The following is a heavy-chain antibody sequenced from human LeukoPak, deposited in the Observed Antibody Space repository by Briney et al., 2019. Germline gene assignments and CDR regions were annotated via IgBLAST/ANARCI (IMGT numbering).Heavy chain of an antibody. D-gene: IGHD3-22*01. CDR3: AAVSYYYDSSGYPPAYYFDY. Sequence: GTSVKVSCKASGFTFTSSAVQWVRQARGQRLEWIGWIVVGSGNTNYAQKFQERVTITRDVSTSTAYMELSSLRSEDTAVYYCAAVSYYYDSSGYPPAYYFDYWGQGTLVTVSS. V-gene: IGHV1-58*01. CDR1: GFTFTSSA. CDR2: IVVGSGNT. J-gene: IGHJ4*02.